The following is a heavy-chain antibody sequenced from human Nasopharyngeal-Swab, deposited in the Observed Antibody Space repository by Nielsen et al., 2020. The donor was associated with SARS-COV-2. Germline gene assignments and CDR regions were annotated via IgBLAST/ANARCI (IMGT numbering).Heavy chain of an antibody. CDR1: GYTFTNYG. CDR2: IRTYNGDT. CDR3: AREIFSGYCSGTRCYGVIYYGMDI. V-gene: IGHV1-18*01. D-gene: IGHD2-15*01. Sequence: ASVKVSCKASGYTFTNYGITWVRQAPGQGLEWMAWIRTYNGDTRYAQNFQGRVTMTIDTSTSTAYMELRSLRPDDTAVYFCAREIFSGYCSGTRCYGVIYYGMDIWGQGTTVTVSS. J-gene: IGHJ6*02.